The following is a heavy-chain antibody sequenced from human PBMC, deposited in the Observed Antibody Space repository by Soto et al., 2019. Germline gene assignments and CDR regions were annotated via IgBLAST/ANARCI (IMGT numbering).Heavy chain of an antibody. CDR2: IGSSSSYT. Sequence: QVQLVESGGDLVKPGGSLRLSCAASGFPFSDYYMSWIRQAPGKGLEWVSSIGSSSSYTNYADSVKGRFTISRDNAKNSLYLQMTSLRAEDTAVYYCASRRPTGYYNYWGQGTLVTVSA. J-gene: IGHJ4*02. CDR3: ASRRPTGYYNY. V-gene: IGHV3-11*05. D-gene: IGHD3-9*01. CDR1: GFPFSDYY.